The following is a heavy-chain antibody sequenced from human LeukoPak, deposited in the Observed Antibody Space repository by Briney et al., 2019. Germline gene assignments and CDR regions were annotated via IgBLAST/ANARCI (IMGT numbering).Heavy chain of an antibody. J-gene: IGHJ4*02. V-gene: IGHV3-7*01. D-gene: IGHD1-1*01. Sequence: GGSLRLSWAAAGFTFSTHWVNWVRQAPGKGLEWVANINQDGSEQDYLDSMKGRLTISRDNTRNSVYLEMNSLRAEDTAVYYCAQLAFDYWGQGTLVTVSS. CDR1: GFTFSTHW. CDR3: AQLAFDY. CDR2: INQDGSEQ.